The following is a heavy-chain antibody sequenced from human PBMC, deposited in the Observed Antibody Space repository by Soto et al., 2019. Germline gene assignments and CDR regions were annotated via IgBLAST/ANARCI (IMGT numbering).Heavy chain of an antibody. D-gene: IGHD3-10*02. CDR3: AREAYDRADY. CDR1: GYSISGGYH. Sequence: PSETLSLTCDVSGYSISGGYHWCLNRQPPGQGLEWICSIYHSGTSYYNPSLMSRVSISVDTSKNRFSLKVTSVTAADTAVYYCAREAYDRADYWGQGTQVTVSS. CDR2: IYHSGTS. V-gene: IGHV4-38-2*02. J-gene: IGHJ4*02.